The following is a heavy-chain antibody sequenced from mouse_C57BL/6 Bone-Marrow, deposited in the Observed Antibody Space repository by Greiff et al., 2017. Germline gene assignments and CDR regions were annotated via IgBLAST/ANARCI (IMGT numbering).Heavy chain of an antibody. D-gene: IGHD2-4*01. CDR3: AREGIYDYDEGTFAY. Sequence: EVQLQQSGPELVKPGASVKISCKASGYTFTDYYMNWVKQSHGKSLEWIGDINPNNGGTSYNQKFKGKATLTVDKSSSTAYMELRSLTSEDSAVYYCAREGIYDYDEGTFAYWGQGTLVTVSA. CDR1: GYTFTDYY. J-gene: IGHJ3*01. V-gene: IGHV1-26*01. CDR2: INPNNGGT.